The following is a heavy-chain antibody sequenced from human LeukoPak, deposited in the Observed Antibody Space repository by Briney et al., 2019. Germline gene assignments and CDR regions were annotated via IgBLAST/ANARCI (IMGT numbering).Heavy chain of an antibody. D-gene: IGHD3-22*01. CDR2: IYYSGST. V-gene: IGHV4-59*01. Sequence: NSSETLSLTCTVSGGSISSYYWSWIRQPPGKGLEWIGYIYYSGSTNYNPSLKSRVTISVDTSKNQLSLKLSSVTAADTAVYYCASAGYYYDSSGYYSAFHYWGQGSLVTVSS. CDR1: GGSISSYY. CDR3: ASAGYYYDSSGYYSAFHY. J-gene: IGHJ4*02.